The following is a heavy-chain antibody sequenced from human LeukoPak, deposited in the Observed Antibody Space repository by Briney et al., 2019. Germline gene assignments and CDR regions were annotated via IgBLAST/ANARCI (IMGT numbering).Heavy chain of an antibody. Sequence: PGRSLRLSCAASGFTFSSYGMHWVRQAPGKGLEWVAVISYDGSNKYYADSVKGRFTISRDNSKNTLYLQMNSLRAEDTAVYYCAKDRSSSWYVFDYWGQGTLVTVSS. CDR2: ISYDGSNK. CDR3: AKDRSSSWYVFDY. D-gene: IGHD6-13*01. CDR1: GFTFSSYG. V-gene: IGHV3-30*18. J-gene: IGHJ4*02.